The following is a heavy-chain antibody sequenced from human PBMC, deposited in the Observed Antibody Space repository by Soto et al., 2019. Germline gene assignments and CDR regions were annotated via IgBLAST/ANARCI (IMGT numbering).Heavy chain of an antibody. D-gene: IGHD2-2*01. V-gene: IGHV4-59*12. CDR2: IYYSGST. Sequence: RSLTCTVSGGSISSYYWSWIRQPPGKGLEWIGYIYYSGSTNYNPSLKSRVTISVDTSKNQFSLKLSSVTAADTAVYYCARYVEIVVVPAATGNFDYWGQGTLVTVSS. J-gene: IGHJ4*02. CDR3: ARYVEIVVVPAATGNFDY. CDR1: GGSISSYY.